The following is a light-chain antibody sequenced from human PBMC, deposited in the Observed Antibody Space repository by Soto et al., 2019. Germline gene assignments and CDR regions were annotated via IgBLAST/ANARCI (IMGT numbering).Light chain of an antibody. CDR1: QSVSIK. CDR3: KQYDKWRPQA. CDR2: DTS. J-gene: IGKJ5*01. V-gene: IGKV3-15*01. Sequence: VLRPQSPATLSVSPGERATLSCRASQSVSIKLAWYQRKPGQAARLLIYDTSTRATGIPARFSGSGSGTEFTHTIGSLQADCFAVDFCKQYDKWRPQAVGQGTRLEIK.